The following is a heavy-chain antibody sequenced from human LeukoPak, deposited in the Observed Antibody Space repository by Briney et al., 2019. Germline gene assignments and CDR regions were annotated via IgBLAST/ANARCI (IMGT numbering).Heavy chain of an antibody. CDR2: ISYDGSNK. Sequence: EGSLRLSCAASGFTFSSYAMHWVRQAPGKGLEWVAVISYDGSNKYYADSVKGRFTISRDNAKNSLYLQMNSLRAEDTAVYYCASDYSSSWYFDYWGQGTLVTVSS. D-gene: IGHD6-13*01. V-gene: IGHV3-30-3*01. J-gene: IGHJ4*02. CDR3: ASDYSSSWYFDY. CDR1: GFTFSSYA.